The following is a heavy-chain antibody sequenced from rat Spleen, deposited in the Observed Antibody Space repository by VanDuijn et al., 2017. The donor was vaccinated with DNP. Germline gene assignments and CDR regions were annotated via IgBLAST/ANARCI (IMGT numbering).Heavy chain of an antibody. CDR2: MWSDGDT. CDR1: GFSLTSYG. J-gene: IGHJ4*01. V-gene: IGHV2-32*01. CDR3: ARDLIIRDTTSAMDV. Sequence: QVQLNELGPGLVQPSRTLSLTCTVSGFSLTSYGVSWVRQPPGKGLEWMGVMWSDGDTSYNSVLKSRLSIRKDTSKSQVFLKLNSLQTEDTATYYCARDLIIRDTTSAMDVWGQGTSVTVSS. D-gene: IGHD4-3*01.